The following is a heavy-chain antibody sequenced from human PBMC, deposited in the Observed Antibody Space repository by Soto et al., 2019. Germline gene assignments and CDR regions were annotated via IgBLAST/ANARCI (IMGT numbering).Heavy chain of an antibody. CDR2: ISGSGGST. CDR3: AKANTPTYSSGWYYYYYGMDV. Sequence: PGGSLRLSCAASGFTFSSYAMSWVRQAPGKGLEWVSAISGSGGSTYYADSVKGRFTISRDNSKNTLYLQMNSLRAEDTAVYYCAKANTPTYSSGWYYYYYGMDVWGQGTTVTVSS. CDR1: GFTFSSYA. V-gene: IGHV3-23*01. J-gene: IGHJ6*02. D-gene: IGHD6-19*01.